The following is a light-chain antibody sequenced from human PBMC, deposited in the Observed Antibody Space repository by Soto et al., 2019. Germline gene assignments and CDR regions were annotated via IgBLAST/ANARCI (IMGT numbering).Light chain of an antibody. CDR1: SSDVGSYNL. CDR2: EGS. Sequence: QSALTQPASVSGSPGQSITISCTGTSSDVGSYNLVSWYQQHPGKAPKLMIYEGSKRPAGVSNRISGSKSGNTASLTVSGLLAEDEADYYCCSYAGSSTFVFGTGTKVTVL. V-gene: IGLV2-23*03. CDR3: CSYAGSSTFV. J-gene: IGLJ1*01.